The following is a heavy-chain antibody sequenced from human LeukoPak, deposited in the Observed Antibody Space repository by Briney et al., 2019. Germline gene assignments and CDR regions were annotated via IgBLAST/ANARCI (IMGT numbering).Heavy chain of an antibody. CDR1: GYTFTGYY. CDR3: ARGLATYDSSGYTAFDI. CDR2: INPNSGGT. V-gene: IGHV1-2*02. Sequence: VSVKVSCKASGYTFTGYYMHWVRQAPGQGLEWMGWINPNSGGTNYAQKFQGRVTMTRDTSISTAYMELSRLRSDDTAVYYCARGLATYDSSGYTAFDIWGQETMVTVSS. D-gene: IGHD3-22*01. J-gene: IGHJ3*02.